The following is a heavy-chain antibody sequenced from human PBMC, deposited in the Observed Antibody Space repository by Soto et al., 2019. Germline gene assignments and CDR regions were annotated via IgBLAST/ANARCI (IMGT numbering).Heavy chain of an antibody. Sequence: QVQLVQSGIEVKKPGDSVKVSCNTMGYTFSNYGLSWVRQAPGEGLEWLGWISAYNGHTKYAQKVQDRVTLTTDTSASTADLELRSLRSDDTDVYYCVRGDVGYFDHWGQGTLVLVSS. CDR2: ISAYNGHT. V-gene: IGHV1-18*01. CDR1: GYTFSNYG. J-gene: IGHJ4*02. CDR3: VRGDVGYFDH. D-gene: IGHD3-16*01.